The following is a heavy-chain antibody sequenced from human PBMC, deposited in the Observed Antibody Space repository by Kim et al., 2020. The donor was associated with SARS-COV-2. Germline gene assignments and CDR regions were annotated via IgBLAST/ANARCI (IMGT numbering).Heavy chain of an antibody. J-gene: IGHJ4*01. CDR2: IHYTGNT. Sequence: SETLSLTCTVSGASVSSDNSCWGWIRQPPGQGLQWIASIHYTGNTYYDPSLRSRVTISRDTSKNQFSLSLSSLTAADTAVYYCARKPIYSGAFYYFDYW. CDR1: GASVSSDNSC. D-gene: IGHD2-21*01. V-gene: IGHV4-39*01. CDR3: ARKPIYSGAFYYFDY.